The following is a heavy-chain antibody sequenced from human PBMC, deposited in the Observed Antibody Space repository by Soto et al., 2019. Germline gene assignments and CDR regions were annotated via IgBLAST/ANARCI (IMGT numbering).Heavy chain of an antibody. CDR3: ASSATTADYYYGMDV. CDR2: INAGNGNT. Sequence: QVQLVQSGAEEKKPGASVKVSCKASGYTFTNYAMHWVRQAPGQRLEWMGWINAGNGNTKYSQKFQGRVTITRDTSASTAYMELSSLTSEDTAEYHCASSATTADYYYGMDVWGQGTTVTVSS. CDR1: GYTFTNYA. J-gene: IGHJ6*02. V-gene: IGHV1-3*05. D-gene: IGHD1-26*01.